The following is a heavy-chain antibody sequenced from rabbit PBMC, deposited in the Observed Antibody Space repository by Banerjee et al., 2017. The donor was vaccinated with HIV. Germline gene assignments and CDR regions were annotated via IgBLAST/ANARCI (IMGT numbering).Heavy chain of an antibody. CDR1: GFSFSNKDV. D-gene: IGHD1-1*01. CDR2: INISRRNV. CDR3: WREDNDGGGSFDL. Sequence: QEQLEESGGDLVKPEGSLTITCTASGFSFSNKDVMCWVRQAPGKGLEWIGCINISRRNVVYAILATGRFTISNSSSTTVTLQMTSLTAADTATYFCWREDNDGGGSFDLWGQGTLVTVS. V-gene: IGHV1S45*01. J-gene: IGHJ4*01.